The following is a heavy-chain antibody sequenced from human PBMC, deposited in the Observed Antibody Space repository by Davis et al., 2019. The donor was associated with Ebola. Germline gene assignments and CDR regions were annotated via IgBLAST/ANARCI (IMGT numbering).Heavy chain of an antibody. J-gene: IGHJ5*02. CDR1: GFTFSSYA. V-gene: IGHV3-64D*08. CDR2: ISSNGGST. Sequence: GESLKISCSASGFTFSSYAMHWVRQAPGKGLEYVSAISSNGGSTYYADSVKGRFTISRDNSKNTLYLQMSSLRAEDTAVYYCARVGIWFDPWGQGTLVTVSS. D-gene: IGHD1-26*01. CDR3: ARVGIWFDP.